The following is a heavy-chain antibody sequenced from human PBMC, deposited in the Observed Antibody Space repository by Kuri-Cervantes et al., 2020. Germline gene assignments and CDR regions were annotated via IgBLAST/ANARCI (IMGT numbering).Heavy chain of an antibody. V-gene: IGHV3-74*01. Sequence: GGSLRLSCAASGFTFSSSWMHWVRQAPGKGLVWASRISSDGSSFSHADSVKGRFTISRDNAKNMLYLQMSSLSADDTAVYYCARLSSNAGKDHWGPGALVTVSS. CDR2: ISSDGSSF. D-gene: IGHD2-2*01. CDR1: GFTFSSSW. CDR3: ARLSSNAGKDH. J-gene: IGHJ4*02.